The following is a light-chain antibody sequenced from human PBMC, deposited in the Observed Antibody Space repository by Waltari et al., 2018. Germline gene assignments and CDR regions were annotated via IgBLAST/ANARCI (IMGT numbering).Light chain of an antibody. CDR3: AAWDDALNGRV. V-gene: IGLV1-44*01. CDR2: TND. J-gene: IGLJ3*02. CDR1: SSNIGGNG. Sequence: QSVLAQPPSASGTPGQGVTISCSGSSSNIGGNGVSWYQQLPGTAPKLLIHTNDQRPSGVPDRFSASKSGTSASLAISGLQSEDEAHYFCAAWDDALNGRVIGGGTKVTVL.